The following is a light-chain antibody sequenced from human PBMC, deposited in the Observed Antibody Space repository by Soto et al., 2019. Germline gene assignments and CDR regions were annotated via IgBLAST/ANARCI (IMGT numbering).Light chain of an antibody. CDR1: QSISNY. CDR3: PQSYTTPYT. J-gene: IGKJ2*01. V-gene: IGKV1-39*01. CDR2: AAS. Sequence: DIQMTQSPSSLSASVGDRVTIACRADQSISNYVNWYQQRPGRAPELLIYAASSLQSGVPSRFSGSGSGTDFTLTISSLQPEDFASYYCPQSYTTPYTFGQGTKLQI.